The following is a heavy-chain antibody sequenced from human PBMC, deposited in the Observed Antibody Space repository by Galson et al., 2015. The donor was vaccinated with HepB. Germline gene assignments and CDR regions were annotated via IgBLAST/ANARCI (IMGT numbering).Heavy chain of an antibody. CDR3: ARDRGGTGDFDY. CDR1: GYTFTNYA. J-gene: IGHJ4*02. V-gene: IGHV1-3*01. Sequence: SVKVSCKASGYTFTNYAIHWVRQAPGQRLEWVGWINAGNGDTKYSQKFQDRVTITRDTSASSAYMELSSLRSEDTALYYCARDRGGTGDFDYWGQGTLVTVSS. D-gene: IGHD1-1*01. CDR2: INAGNGDT.